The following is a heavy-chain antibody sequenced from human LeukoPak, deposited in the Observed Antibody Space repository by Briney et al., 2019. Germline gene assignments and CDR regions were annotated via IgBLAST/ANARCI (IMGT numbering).Heavy chain of an antibody. V-gene: IGHV3-48*01. CDR2: ISSSSSTI. D-gene: IGHD6-13*01. J-gene: IGHJ6*03. Sequence: PGGSLRLSCAASGFTFSSYSMNWVRQAPGKGLEWVSYISSSSSTIYYADSVKGRFTISRDNAKNSLYLQMNSLRAEDTAVYYCARVPGYSSSWYRYYYMDVWGKGTTVTVSS. CDR1: GFTFSSYS. CDR3: ARVPGYSSSWYRYYYMDV.